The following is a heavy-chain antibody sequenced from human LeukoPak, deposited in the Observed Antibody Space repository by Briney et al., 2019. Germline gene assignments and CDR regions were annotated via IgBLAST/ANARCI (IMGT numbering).Heavy chain of an antibody. CDR2: INPYSGGT. CDR3: ARMYYYDSSAHGSGHYFDY. V-gene: IGHV1-2*02. D-gene: IGHD3-22*01. CDR1: GYTFTGYY. J-gene: IGHJ4*02. Sequence: ASVKVSCKASGYTFTGYYMHWVRQAPGQGLEWMGWINPYSGGTNYAQKFQGRVTMTRATSISTAYMELSRLRSDDTAVYYCARMYYYDSSAHGSGHYFDYWGQGTLVTVSS.